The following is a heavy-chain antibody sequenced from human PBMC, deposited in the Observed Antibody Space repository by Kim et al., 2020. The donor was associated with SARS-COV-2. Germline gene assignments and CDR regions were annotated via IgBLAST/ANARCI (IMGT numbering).Heavy chain of an antibody. D-gene: IGHD5-18*01. CDR1: GGSISSSSYY. J-gene: IGHJ6*02. V-gene: IGHV4-39*01. CDR3: ARRQRGYSYGYNYYYGMDV. Sequence: SETLSLTCTVSGGSISSSSYYWGWIRQPPGKGLEWIGSIYYSGSTYYNPSLKSRVTISVDTSKNQFSLKLSSVTAADTAVYYCARRQRGYSYGYNYYYGMDVWGQGTTVTVSS. CDR2: IYYSGST.